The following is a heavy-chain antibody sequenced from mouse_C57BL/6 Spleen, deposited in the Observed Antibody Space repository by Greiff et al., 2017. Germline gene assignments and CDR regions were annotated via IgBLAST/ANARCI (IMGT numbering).Heavy chain of an antibody. CDR3: IIYYYGSSYAMDY. D-gene: IGHD1-1*01. J-gene: IGHJ4*01. CDR1: GYSFTDYN. CDR2: INPNYGTT. V-gene: IGHV1-39*01. Sequence: VQLQQSGPELVKPGASVKISCKASGYSFTDYNMNWVKQSNGKSLEWIGVINPNYGTTSYNQLFKGKATLTVDQSSSTAYMQLNSLTSEDSAVYYCIIYYYGSSYAMDYWGQGTSVTVSS.